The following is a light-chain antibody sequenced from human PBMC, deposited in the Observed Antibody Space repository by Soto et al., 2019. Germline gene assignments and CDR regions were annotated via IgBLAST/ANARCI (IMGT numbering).Light chain of an antibody. CDR1: SSDVGGYNY. CDR2: DVT. CDR3: SSYAGSSNTVV. Sequence: QSALTQPPSASGSPGQSVTISCTGTSSDVGGYNYVSWYQQHPGNAPKLMIYDVTQRPSGVPDRFSGSKSGNTASLTVSGLEAEDEADYYCSSYAGSSNTVVFGGGTKLTV. V-gene: IGLV2-8*01. J-gene: IGLJ2*01.